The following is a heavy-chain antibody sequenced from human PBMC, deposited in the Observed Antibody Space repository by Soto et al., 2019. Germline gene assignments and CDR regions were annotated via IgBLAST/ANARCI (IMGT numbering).Heavy chain of an antibody. CDR3: ARGVAGSGFDL. V-gene: IGHV1-46*01. J-gene: IGHJ4*02. CDR2: VNPSGGST. CDR1: GYIFTAYS. D-gene: IGHD6-19*01. Sequence: ASVKVSCKASGYIFTAYSMHWLRQAPGQGLEWMGVVNPSGGSTNYAQKFQGRITMTRDTSTSTVYMDLSSLTPDDTAVYYCARGVAGSGFDLWGQGTLVTVSS.